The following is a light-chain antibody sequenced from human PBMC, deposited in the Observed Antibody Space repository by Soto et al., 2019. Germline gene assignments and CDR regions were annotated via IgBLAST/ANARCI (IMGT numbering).Light chain of an antibody. Sequence: QSVLTQPASVSGSPGQSITISCTGTSSDVGSYNLVSWYQQHPGKAPKLMIYEVSKRPPGVSNRFSGSESGNTASLTISGLQAEDEADYYCCSYAGSSTYVFGTGTKVTVL. CDR3: CSYAGSSTYV. V-gene: IGLV2-23*02. CDR1: SSDVGSYNL. CDR2: EVS. J-gene: IGLJ1*01.